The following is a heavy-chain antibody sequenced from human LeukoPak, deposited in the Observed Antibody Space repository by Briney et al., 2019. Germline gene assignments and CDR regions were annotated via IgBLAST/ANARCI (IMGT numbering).Heavy chain of an antibody. CDR3: AKSTYGSLGEIDY. J-gene: IGHJ4*02. D-gene: IGHD3-16*01. V-gene: IGHV3-33*06. Sequence: GRSLRLSCAASGFTFSSYGMNRVRQAPGKGLEWLAVIWYDGSNKYYADSVKGRFTISRDNFKNTMFLQMNSLRVEDTAVYYCAKSTYGSLGEIDYWGQGTLVTVSS. CDR1: GFTFSSYG. CDR2: IWYDGSNK.